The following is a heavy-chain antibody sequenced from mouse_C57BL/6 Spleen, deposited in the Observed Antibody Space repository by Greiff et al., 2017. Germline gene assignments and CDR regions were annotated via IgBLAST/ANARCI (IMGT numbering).Heavy chain of an antibody. Sequence: DVKLVESGGGLVKPGGSLKLSCAASGFTFSDYGMHWVRQAPEQGLEWVAYISSGSSTIYYADTVKGRFTISRDNAKNTLFLQMTSLRSEDTAMYYCARNCHYYAMDYWGQGTSVTVSS. J-gene: IGHJ4*01. CDR3: ARNCHYYAMDY. CDR2: ISSGSSTI. D-gene: IGHD4-1*01. CDR1: GFTFSDYG. V-gene: IGHV5-17*01.